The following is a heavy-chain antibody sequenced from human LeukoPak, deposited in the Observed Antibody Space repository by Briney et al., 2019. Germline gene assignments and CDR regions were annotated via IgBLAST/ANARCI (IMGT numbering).Heavy chain of an antibody. V-gene: IGHV1-69*05. CDR1: GGTFSSYA. CDR3: ASRVGVTTGYYFDY. D-gene: IGHD1-26*01. CDR2: IIPIFGTA. J-gene: IGHJ4*02. Sequence: SVKVSCKASGGTFSSYAISWVRQAPGQGLEWMGGIIPIFGTANYAQKFQGRVTITTDESTSTAYMELSSLRSEDTAVYYCASRVGVTTGYYFDYWGQGTLVTVSS.